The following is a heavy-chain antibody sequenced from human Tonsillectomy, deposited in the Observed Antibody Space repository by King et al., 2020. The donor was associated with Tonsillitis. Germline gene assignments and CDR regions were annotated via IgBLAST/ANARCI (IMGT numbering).Heavy chain of an antibody. D-gene: IGHD3-22*01. CDR3: ARDPLGFYDSSGYIDY. CDR2: ISAYNGNT. Sequence: QLVQSGAEVKKPGASVKVSCKASGYTFTSNGIRWVRQAPGQGLEWMGWISAYNGNTNYAQKLQGRVTMTTDTSTSTAYMELRSLRSDDTAVYYCARDPLGFYDSSGYIDYWGQGTLVTVSS. J-gene: IGHJ4*02. CDR1: GYTFTSNG. V-gene: IGHV1-18*01.